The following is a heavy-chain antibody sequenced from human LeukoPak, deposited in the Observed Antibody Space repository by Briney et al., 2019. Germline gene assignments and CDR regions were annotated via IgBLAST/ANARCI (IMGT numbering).Heavy chain of an antibody. CDR2: ISAYNGNT. CDR3: AREEGGGYDFWSGSYYFDY. Sequence: ASVKVSCKASGYTFTSYGISWVRQAPGQGLEWMGWISAYNGNTNYAQKLQGRVTMTTDISTSTAYMELRSLRSDDTAVYYCAREEGGGYDFWSGSYYFDYWGQGTLVTVSS. D-gene: IGHD3-3*01. CDR1: GYTFTSYG. V-gene: IGHV1-18*01. J-gene: IGHJ4*02.